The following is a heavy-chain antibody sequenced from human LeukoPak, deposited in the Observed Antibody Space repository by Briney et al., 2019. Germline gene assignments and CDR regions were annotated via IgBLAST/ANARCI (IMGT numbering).Heavy chain of an antibody. V-gene: IGHV3-53*01. CDR1: GFTVSSNS. CDR3: ARDPYNGYYGDDYYYYMDV. J-gene: IGHJ6*03. CDR2: IYSGGNT. Sequence: GGSLRLSCTVSGFTVSSNSMSWVRQAPGKGLEWVSFIYSGGNTHYSDSVKGRFTISRDNAKNSLSLQMNSLRAEDTAVYYCARDPYNGYYGDDYYYYMDVWGKGTTVTISS. D-gene: IGHD4-17*01.